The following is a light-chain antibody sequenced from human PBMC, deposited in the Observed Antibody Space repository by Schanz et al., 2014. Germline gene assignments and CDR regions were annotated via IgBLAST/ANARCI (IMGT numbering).Light chain of an antibody. V-gene: IGKV1-9*01. CDR1: QDISSY. Sequence: IQLTQSPSSLSASVRDRVTITCRASQDISSYLGWYQQKPGKAPKLLIYATSTLQTGVPSRFSGSGFGTDSTLTINSLEPEDYATYYCQQYNSYWTFGQGTKVVIK. J-gene: IGKJ1*01. CDR2: ATS. CDR3: QQYNSYWT.